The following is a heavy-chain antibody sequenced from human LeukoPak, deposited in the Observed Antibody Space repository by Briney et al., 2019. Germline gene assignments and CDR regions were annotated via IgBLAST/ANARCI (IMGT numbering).Heavy chain of an antibody. CDR3: ATDQDSTHLNY. CDR2: IKSKVHGGTL. CDR1: GFTFSDAW. Sequence: PGGSLRLSCAGSGFTFSDAWMNWLRQAPGKGLEWVGRIKSKVHGGTLEYAAPVKGRFTISRDDSESTLHLQMSSLTTGDTAVYYCATDQDSTHLNYWGQGTLVTVSS. J-gene: IGHJ4*02. V-gene: IGHV3-15*01.